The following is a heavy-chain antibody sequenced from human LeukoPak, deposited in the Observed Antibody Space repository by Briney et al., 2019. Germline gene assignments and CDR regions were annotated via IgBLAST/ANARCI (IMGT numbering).Heavy chain of an antibody. CDR1: AFTFSDFS. CDR3: ARDGSGSGNYYNVAGFDY. Sequence: GGSLRLSCAASAFTFSDFSMNWVRQAPGKGLEWISYIDTSSSIVYYANSVMGRFTVTRDNAKNSLYLQMNSLKAEDTAVYYCARDGSGSGNYYNVAGFDYWGQGTLVTVSS. V-gene: IGHV3-48*01. D-gene: IGHD3-10*01. J-gene: IGHJ4*02. CDR2: IDTSSSIV.